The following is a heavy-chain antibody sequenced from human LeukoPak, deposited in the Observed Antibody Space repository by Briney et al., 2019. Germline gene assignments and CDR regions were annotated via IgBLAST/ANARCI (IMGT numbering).Heavy chain of an antibody. V-gene: IGHV4-34*01. Sequence: PSETPSLTCAVYGGSFSGYYWSWIRQPPGKGLEWIGEINHSGSTNYNPSLKSRVTISVDTSKNQFSLKLSSVTAADTAVYYCARRRRALHIVVVTAMYAFDIWGQGTMVTVSS. CDR3: ARRRRALHIVVVTAMYAFDI. CDR1: GGSFSGYY. D-gene: IGHD2-21*02. J-gene: IGHJ3*02. CDR2: INHSGST.